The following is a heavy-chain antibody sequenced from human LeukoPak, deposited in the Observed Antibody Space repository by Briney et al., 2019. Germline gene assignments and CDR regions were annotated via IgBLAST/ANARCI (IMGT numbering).Heavy chain of an antibody. V-gene: IGHV4-34*01. CDR1: GGSFSGYY. D-gene: IGHD2-15*01. CDR2: INHSGST. CDR3: ARIGYCSGGSCYALVY. Sequence: SETLSLTCAVYGGSFSGYYWSWIRQPPGKGLEWIGEINHSGSTNYNPSLKSRVTISVDTSKNQFSLKLSSVTAADTAVYYCARIGYCSGGSCYALVYWGQGTLVTVSS. J-gene: IGHJ4*02.